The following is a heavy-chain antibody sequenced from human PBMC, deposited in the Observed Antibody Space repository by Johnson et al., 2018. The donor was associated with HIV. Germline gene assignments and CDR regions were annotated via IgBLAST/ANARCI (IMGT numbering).Heavy chain of an antibody. J-gene: IGHJ3*02. CDR1: GFTFSDYY. D-gene: IGHD3-22*01. CDR2: ISSSGSTI. V-gene: IGHV3-11*04. CDR3: ARDLVPYYYDSSGYSYAFDI. Sequence: QVQLVESGGGLVRPGGSLRLSCAASGFTFSDYYMTWIRQAPGKGLECVSYISSSGSTIYYADSVKGRFTISRDNAKNSLYLQMNSLRAEDTAVYYCARDLVPYYYDSSGYSYAFDIWGQGTMVTVSS.